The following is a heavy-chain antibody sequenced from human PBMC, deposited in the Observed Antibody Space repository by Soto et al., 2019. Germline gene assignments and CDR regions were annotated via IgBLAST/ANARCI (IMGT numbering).Heavy chain of an antibody. V-gene: IGHV4-61*01. D-gene: IGHD3-22*01. CDR3: VRELGLNARPDDRYSYYAMHV. CDR2: LYYGGT. CDR1: GVSVSNRTHY. J-gene: IGHJ6*02. Sequence: SETLSLSCEVSGVSVSNRTHYWTWIRQPPGKGLEWIGFLYYGGTNYNPSLKSRLTIALDTSKNQTSLNLSSVTAADTAVYYCVRELGLNARPDDRYSYYAMHVRGPGTSVTVSS.